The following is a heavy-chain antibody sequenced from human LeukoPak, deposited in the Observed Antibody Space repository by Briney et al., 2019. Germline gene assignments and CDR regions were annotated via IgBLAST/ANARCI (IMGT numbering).Heavy chain of an antibody. CDR1: GGSFSAYY. J-gene: IGHJ4*02. Sequence: SETLSLTCAVYGGSFSAYYWSWIRQPPGKGLEGIGEINHSGSTNYNPSLKSRVTISVDTSKNQFSLKLSSVTAADTAVHYCARDPVAGTLGYFDYWGQGTLVTVSS. V-gene: IGHV4-34*01. D-gene: IGHD6-19*01. CDR3: ARDPVAGTLGYFDY. CDR2: INHSGST.